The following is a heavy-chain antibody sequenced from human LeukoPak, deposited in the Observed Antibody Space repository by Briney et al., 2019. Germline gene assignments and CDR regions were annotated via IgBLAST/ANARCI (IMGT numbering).Heavy chain of an antibody. CDR3: AELGITMIGGV. D-gene: IGHD3-10*02. CDR2: LSGSGGTT. J-gene: IGHJ6*04. V-gene: IGHV3-23*01. CDR1: RFTFSTYA. Sequence: GGSLRLSCAASRFTFSTYAMNWVRQAPGKGLEWVSALSGSGGTTYYADSVKGRFTISRDNSKNTLYLQRNSLRAEDTAVYYCAELGITMIGGVWGKGTTVTISS.